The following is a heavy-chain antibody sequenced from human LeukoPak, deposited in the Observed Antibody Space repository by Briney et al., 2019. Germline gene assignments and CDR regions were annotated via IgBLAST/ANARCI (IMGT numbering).Heavy chain of an antibody. Sequence: ASVKVSCKASGYTFTSYGISWVRQAPGQGLEWMGWISAYNGNTNYAQKLQGRVTMTTDTSTSTAYMELRSLRSDDTAVYYCARAARFYDSSGYYFDYWGQGTLVTVSS. CDR3: ARAARFYDSSGYYFDY. CDR1: GYTFTSYG. D-gene: IGHD3-22*01. CDR2: ISAYNGNT. V-gene: IGHV1-18*01. J-gene: IGHJ4*02.